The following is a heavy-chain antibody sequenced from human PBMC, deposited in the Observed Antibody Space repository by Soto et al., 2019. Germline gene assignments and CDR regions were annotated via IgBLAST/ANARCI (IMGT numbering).Heavy chain of an antibody. D-gene: IGHD3-3*01. CDR2: ISFDGNNK. CDR1: RFTFSSYP. CDR3: AKELRSGYYPNYNMDV. J-gene: IGHJ6*02. V-gene: IGHV3-30-3*01. Sequence: PRLSCAASRFTFSSYPMHWVRQAPGKGLEWVTLISFDGNNKYYADSVKGRFTISRDNSMNTLYLQMNSLRPGDTAVYYCAKELRSGYYPNYNMDVWGQGTTVTVSS.